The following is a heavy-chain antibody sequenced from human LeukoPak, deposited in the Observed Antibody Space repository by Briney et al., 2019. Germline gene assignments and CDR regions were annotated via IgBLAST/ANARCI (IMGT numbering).Heavy chain of an antibody. J-gene: IGHJ4*02. Sequence: PAGSVRLSCAASGFTFSKYWMLWVRQAPGKGLESVSRINTDGTVTTYADSVKGRFTVSRDNANNTMFLQMNSVRDEDTAVYYCATKQWLAPPPDSWGQGTPVTVSS. V-gene: IGHV3-74*01. CDR2: INTDGTVT. D-gene: IGHD6-19*01. CDR1: GFTFSKYW. CDR3: ATKQWLAPPPDS.